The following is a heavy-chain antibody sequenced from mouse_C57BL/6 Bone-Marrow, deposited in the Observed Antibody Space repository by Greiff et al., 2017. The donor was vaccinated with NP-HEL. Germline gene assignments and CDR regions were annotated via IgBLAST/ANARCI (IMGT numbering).Heavy chain of an antibody. CDR1: GFTFSDYY. D-gene: IGHD3-2*02. J-gene: IGHJ3*01. CDR3: ARHETAQATAWFAY. V-gene: IGHV5-12*01. Sequence: EVQGVESGGGLVQPGGSLKLSCAASGFTFSDYYMYWVRQTPEKRLEWVAYISNGGGSTYYLDTVKGRFTISRDNAKNTLYLQMSRLKSEDTAMYYCARHETAQATAWFAYWGQGTLVTVSA. CDR2: ISNGGGST.